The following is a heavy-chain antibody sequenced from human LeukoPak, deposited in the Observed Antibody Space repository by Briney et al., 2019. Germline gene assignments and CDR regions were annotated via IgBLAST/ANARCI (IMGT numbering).Heavy chain of an antibody. CDR2: ISYDGSNK. J-gene: IGHJ4*02. V-gene: IGHV3-30*03. CDR3: ATGTRLFDY. Sequence: GGSLRLSCAASGFTFSSYGMHWVRQAPGKGLEWVAVISYDGSNKYYADSVKGRFTISRDNSKNTLYLQMNSLRAEDTAVYCCATGTRLFDYWGQGTLVTVSS. D-gene: IGHD3-10*01. CDR1: GFTFSSYG.